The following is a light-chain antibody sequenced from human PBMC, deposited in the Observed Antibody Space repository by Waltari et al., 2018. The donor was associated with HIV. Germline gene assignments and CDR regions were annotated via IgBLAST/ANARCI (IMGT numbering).Light chain of an antibody. V-gene: IGLV1-44*01. CDR2: SNN. CDR3: AAWDDSLNGPV. Sequence: QSVLTQPPSASGTPGQRVTISCSGSSSNIGRNTVNWYQQLPGTAPKLLIYSNNQRPSGVAGRCSGSRSGTSASLAISGLQSEDEADYYCAAWDDSLNGPVFGGGTKLTVL. J-gene: IGLJ2*01. CDR1: SSNIGRNT.